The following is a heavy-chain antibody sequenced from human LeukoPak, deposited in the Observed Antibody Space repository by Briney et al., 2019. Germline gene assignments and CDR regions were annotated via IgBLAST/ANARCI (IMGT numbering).Heavy chain of an antibody. CDR3: ATDLYCSGCRCHGFYYMDV. D-gene: IGHD2-15*01. CDR1: GYTLTELS. J-gene: IGHJ6*03. Sequence: ASVKVCCKVSGYTLTELSMHWVRQAPGQGLGWMGGFDPEDGETIIAQKFQGRLTMTEDTSTDTAYMELNSLRSKETAVYYCATDLYCSGCRCHGFYYMDVWRKGTTVTVSS. V-gene: IGHV1-24*01. CDR2: FDPEDGET.